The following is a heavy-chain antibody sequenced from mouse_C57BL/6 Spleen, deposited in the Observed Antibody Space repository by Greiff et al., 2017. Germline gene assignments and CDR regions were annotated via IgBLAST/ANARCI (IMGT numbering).Heavy chain of an antibody. D-gene: IGHD4-1*01. Sequence: EVQGVESGAELVRPGASVKLSCTASGFNIKDDYMHWVKQRPEQGLEWIGWIAPANGDTEYASKFKGKATITADTSSNTAYLQLSSLTSEDTAVYYCTPGTAAYWGQGTSVTVSS. J-gene: IGHJ4*01. V-gene: IGHV14-4*01. CDR1: GFNIKDDY. CDR3: TPGTAAY. CDR2: IAPANGDT.